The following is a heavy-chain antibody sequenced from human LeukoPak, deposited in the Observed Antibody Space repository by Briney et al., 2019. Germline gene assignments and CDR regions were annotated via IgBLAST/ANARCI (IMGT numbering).Heavy chain of an antibody. J-gene: IGHJ5*02. D-gene: IGHD4-17*01. Sequence: SETLSLTCAVYGGSFSGYYWSWIRQPPGKGLEWIGYIYYSGSTNYNPSLKSRVTISVDTSKNQFSLKLSSVTAADTAVYYCARDAYGDYGWFDPWGQGTLVTVSS. CDR1: GGSFSGYY. CDR3: ARDAYGDYGWFDP. CDR2: IYYSGST. V-gene: IGHV4-59*01.